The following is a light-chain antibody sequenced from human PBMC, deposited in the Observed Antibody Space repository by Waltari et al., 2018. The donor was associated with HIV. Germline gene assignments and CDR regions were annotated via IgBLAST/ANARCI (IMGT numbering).Light chain of an antibody. CDR2: AAS. J-gene: IGKJ1*01. Sequence: DMQLTQSPSSLSASVGDRVTITCRPSQSITTYLNWYQQKIGKAPKLLIYAASSLQSGVPSRFSGSGSGTDFTLSISSLQPEDFATYYCQQSYNSPLTFGQGTKVEIK. CDR1: QSITTY. V-gene: IGKV1-39*01. CDR3: QQSYNSPLT.